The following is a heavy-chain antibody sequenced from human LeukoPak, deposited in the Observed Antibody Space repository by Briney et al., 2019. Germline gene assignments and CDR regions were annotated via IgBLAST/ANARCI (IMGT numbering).Heavy chain of an antibody. CDR2: INPNSGGT. Sequence: ASVKVSCKASGYTVTGYYMHWGRQAPGQGLEWMGWINPNSGGTNYAQKFQGRVTMTRDTPISPAYMELSRLRSDATAVYYCARGEYYYDSSGYYSLWGQGTLVTVSS. D-gene: IGHD3-22*01. CDR1: GYTVTGYY. CDR3: ARGEYYYDSSGYYSL. V-gene: IGHV1-2*02. J-gene: IGHJ1*01.